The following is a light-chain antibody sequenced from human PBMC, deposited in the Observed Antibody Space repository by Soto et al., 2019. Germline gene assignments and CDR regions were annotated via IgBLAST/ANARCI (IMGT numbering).Light chain of an antibody. V-gene: IGKV3-20*01. CDR3: QQYGSSLYT. CDR1: QSVSSSY. Sequence: ENGMTQSPGTLSLSTGERATLSCRASQSVSSSYLAWYQQKPGQAPRLLIYGASSRATGIPDRFSGSGSGTDFTLTISRLEPEDFAVYYCQQYGSSLYTFGQGTRLEIK. CDR2: GAS. J-gene: IGKJ5*01.